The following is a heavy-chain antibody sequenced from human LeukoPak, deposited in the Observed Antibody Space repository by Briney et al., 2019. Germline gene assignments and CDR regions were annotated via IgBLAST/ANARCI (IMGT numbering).Heavy chain of an antibody. J-gene: IGHJ5*02. CDR1: GGTFSSYA. CDR2: IIPIFGTA. CDR3: ARVVDYYDSSGYYDKWFDP. D-gene: IGHD3-22*01. V-gene: IGHV1-69*13. Sequence: SVKVSCKASGGTFSSYAISWVRQAPGQGLEWMGGIIPIFGTANYAQKFQGGVTITADESTSTAYMELSSLRSEDTAVYYCARVVDYYDSSGYYDKWFDPWGQGTLVTVSS.